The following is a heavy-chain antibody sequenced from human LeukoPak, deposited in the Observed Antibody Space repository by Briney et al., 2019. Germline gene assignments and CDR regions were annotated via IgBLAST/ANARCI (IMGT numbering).Heavy chain of an antibody. D-gene: IGHD3-22*01. CDR3: ARVGGYDYDSSGYNGFNY. Sequence: ASVKVSSKASAYTFTVYYIHWVRQAPGQGLEWMGWINPNSGGTNYAQDFQGRVTITRDMSITTAYMELGRLRSDDTAVYYCARVGGYDYDSSGYNGFNYWGQGTLVTVSS. V-gene: IGHV1-2*02. CDR1: AYTFTVYY. J-gene: IGHJ4*02. CDR2: INPNSGGT.